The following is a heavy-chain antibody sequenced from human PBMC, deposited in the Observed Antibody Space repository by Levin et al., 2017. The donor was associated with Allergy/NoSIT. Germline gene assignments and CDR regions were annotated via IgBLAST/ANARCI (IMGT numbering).Heavy chain of an antibody. CDR2: IYSGGST. Sequence: GGSLRLSCAASGFTVSSNYMSWVRQAPGKGLEWVSVIYSGGSTYYADSVKGRFTISRDNSKNTLYLQMNSLRAEDTAVYYCAREDSWYYFDYWGQGTLVTVSS. V-gene: IGHV3-66*01. CDR1: GFTVSSNY. CDR3: AREDSWYYFDY. J-gene: IGHJ4*02.